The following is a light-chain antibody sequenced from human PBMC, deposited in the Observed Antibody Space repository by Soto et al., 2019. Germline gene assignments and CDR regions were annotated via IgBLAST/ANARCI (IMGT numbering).Light chain of an antibody. CDR3: QQYDTSPYN. CDR2: NSS. J-gene: IGKJ2*01. Sequence: EIVLTQSPGTLSLSLGERATLSCRASQSVRNNYLAWYQQKRGQAPRLLIYNSSSRAGGIPDRFSGSGSGTDFTLTISRLEPEDFAVYYCQQYDTSPYNFGQGTKLQIE. CDR1: QSVRNNY. V-gene: IGKV3-20*01.